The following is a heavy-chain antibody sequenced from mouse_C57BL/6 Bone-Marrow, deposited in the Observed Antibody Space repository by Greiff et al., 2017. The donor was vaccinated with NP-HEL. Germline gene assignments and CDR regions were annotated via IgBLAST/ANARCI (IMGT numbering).Heavy chain of an antibody. CDR2: IWSGGST. Sequence: VQLQQSGPGLVQPSQSLSITCTVSGFSLTSYGVHWVRQSPGKGLEWLGVIWSGGSTDYNAACISRLSISKDNSKSQVFFKMNSLQADDTAIYYCARNPITTVVYYYAMDYWGQGTSVTVSS. J-gene: IGHJ4*01. CDR1: GFSLTSYG. V-gene: IGHV2-2*01. D-gene: IGHD1-1*01. CDR3: ARNPITTVVYYYAMDY.